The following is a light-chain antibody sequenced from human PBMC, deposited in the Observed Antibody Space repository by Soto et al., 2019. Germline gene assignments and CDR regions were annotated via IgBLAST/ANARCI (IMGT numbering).Light chain of an antibody. Sequence: EIVLTQSPATLSLSPGDRATLSCRASQSVSNFLAWYQQTPGQAPRLLIYDASNRAAGIPGRFSGSGSGTDFTLTISSLEPEDFAVYYCQQRSDWPPLTFGGGTRVE. J-gene: IGKJ4*01. CDR2: DAS. V-gene: IGKV3-11*01. CDR3: QQRSDWPPLT. CDR1: QSVSNF.